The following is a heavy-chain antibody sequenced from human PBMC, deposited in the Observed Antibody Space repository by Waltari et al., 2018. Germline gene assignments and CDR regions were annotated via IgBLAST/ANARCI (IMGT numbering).Heavy chain of an antibody. Sequence: QVQLVQSGAEVKKPGASVKVSCKASGYTFTASYFHWVQPPPGQGLEWMGRINPNTGDTTYAQEFQGRVTMTRDTSISTAYMELTSLRSEDTAVYYCARDWGYYSDTSGYPSNWFGPWGQGTLVTVSS. CDR2: INPNTGDT. J-gene: IGHJ5*02. D-gene: IGHD3-22*01. V-gene: IGHV1-2*06. CDR1: GYTFTASY. CDR3: ARDWGYYSDTSGYPSNWFGP.